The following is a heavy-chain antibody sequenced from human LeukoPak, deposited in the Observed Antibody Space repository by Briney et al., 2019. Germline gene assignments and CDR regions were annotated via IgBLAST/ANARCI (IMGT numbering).Heavy chain of an antibody. CDR1: GYTFTGYY. Sequence: ASVKVSCKASGYTFTGYYMHWVRQAPGQGLECMGWINPNSGGTNYAQKFQGRVTMTRDTSISTAYMELSRLRSDDTAVYYCARAGILDLCSSTSCYMIDWGQGTLATVSS. D-gene: IGHD2-2*02. CDR2: INPNSGGT. CDR3: ARAGILDLCSSTSCYMID. J-gene: IGHJ4*02. V-gene: IGHV1-2*02.